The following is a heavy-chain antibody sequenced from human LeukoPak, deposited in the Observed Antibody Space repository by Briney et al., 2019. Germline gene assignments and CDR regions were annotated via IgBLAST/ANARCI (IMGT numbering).Heavy chain of an antibody. V-gene: IGHV3-21*01. D-gene: IGHD6-13*01. J-gene: IGHJ4*02. CDR1: GFTFSSYN. CDR3: ARDYIPGIAATGTFFN. Sequence: GGSLRLSCAASGFTFSSYNMNWVRQAPGKGLEWVSSISSSSSYIYYADSVKGRFTISRDNAKNSLYLQMNSLRAEDTAVYYCARDYIPGIAATGTFFNWGQGTLVTVSS. CDR2: ISSSSSYI.